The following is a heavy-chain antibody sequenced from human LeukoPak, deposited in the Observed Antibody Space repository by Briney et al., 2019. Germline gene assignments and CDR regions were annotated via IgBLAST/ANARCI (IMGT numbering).Heavy chain of an antibody. J-gene: IGHJ6*03. Sequence: PSETLSLTCTVSGGSISSYYWSWIRQPAGKGLEWIGRIYTSGSTNYNPSLKSRVTMSVDTSKNQFSLKLSSVTAADTAVYYCARGQAIFGAVSYYYYMDVWGKGTTATVSS. CDR2: IYTSGST. V-gene: IGHV4-4*07. D-gene: IGHD3-3*01. CDR3: ARGQAIFGAVSYYYYMDV. CDR1: GGSISSYY.